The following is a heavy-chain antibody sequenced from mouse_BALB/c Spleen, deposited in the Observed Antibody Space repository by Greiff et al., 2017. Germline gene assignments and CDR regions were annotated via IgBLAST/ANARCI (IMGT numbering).Heavy chain of an antibody. Sequence: QVQLKQSGAELAKPGASVKMSCKASGYTFTSYWMHWVKQRPGQGLEWIGYINPSTGYTEYNQKFKDKATLTADKSSSTAYMQLSSLTSEDSAVYYCARPGARRGNYFDYWGQGTTLTVAS. CDR3: ARPGARRGNYFDY. D-gene: IGHD4-1*01. CDR2: INPSTGYT. CDR1: GYTFTSYW. V-gene: IGHV1-7*01. J-gene: IGHJ2*01.